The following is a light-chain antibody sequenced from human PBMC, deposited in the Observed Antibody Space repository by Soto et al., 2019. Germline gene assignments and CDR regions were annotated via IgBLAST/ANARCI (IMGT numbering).Light chain of an antibody. CDR3: QQYNNWPFS. V-gene: IGKV3-15*01. J-gene: IGKJ5*01. Sequence: EIVMTQSPATLSVSPGDRATLSCRAGQGVTTNFAWYQQKSGQSPRLLIYDVSIRAAGVPARFSGTGSETDFTLTISGLQSEDSAVYFGQQYNNWPFSFGQGTRLEIK. CDR1: QGVTTN. CDR2: DVS.